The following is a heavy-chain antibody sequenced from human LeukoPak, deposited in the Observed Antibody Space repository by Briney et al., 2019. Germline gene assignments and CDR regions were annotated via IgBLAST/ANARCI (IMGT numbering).Heavy chain of an antibody. CDR3: ARGYIYFDY. CDR1: GFTFSSYG. CDR2: IWYDGSNK. V-gene: IGHV3-33*01. J-gene: IGHJ4*02. Sequence: GGSLRLSCAASGFTFSSYGMHWVRQAPGKGLEWVAVIWYDGSNKYYADSVKGRFTISRDNSKNTLYLQTNSLRAEDTAVYYRARGYIYFDYWGQGTLVTVSS. D-gene: IGHD3-16*02.